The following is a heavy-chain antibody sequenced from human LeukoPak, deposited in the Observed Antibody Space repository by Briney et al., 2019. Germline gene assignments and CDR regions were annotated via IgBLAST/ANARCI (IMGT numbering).Heavy chain of an antibody. Sequence: SETLSLTCAVYGGSFSGYHWTWIRQPPGKGLDWIGEINDSGSPIYNPSLRNRVTISVDTSKNQFSLKLSFVTAADTAVYYCARDSGTTGEVKFDPWGQGTLVTVSS. J-gene: IGHJ5*02. CDR2: INDSGSP. CDR3: ARDSGTTGEVKFDP. CDR1: GGSFSGYH. D-gene: IGHD3-10*01. V-gene: IGHV4-34*01.